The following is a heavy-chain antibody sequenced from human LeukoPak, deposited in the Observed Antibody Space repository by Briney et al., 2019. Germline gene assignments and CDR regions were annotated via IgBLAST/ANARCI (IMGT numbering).Heavy chain of an antibody. J-gene: IGHJ3*02. CDR2: IYHSGST. D-gene: IGHD3-10*01. CDR3: ARGYYGSGSYFESDDAFDI. CDR1: GGSISSGGYS. Sequence: PSQTLSLTCAVSGGSISSGGYSWSWIRQPPGKGLEWIGYIYHSGSTYYNPSLKSRVTISVDRSKNQFSLKLSSVTAADTAVYYCARGYYGSGSYFESDDAFDIWGQGTMVTVSS. V-gene: IGHV4-30-2*01.